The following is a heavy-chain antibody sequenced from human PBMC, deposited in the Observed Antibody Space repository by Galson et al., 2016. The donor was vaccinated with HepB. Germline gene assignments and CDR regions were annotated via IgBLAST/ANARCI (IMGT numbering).Heavy chain of an antibody. J-gene: IGHJ4*02. V-gene: IGHV3-53*01. CDR3: ARDSDSGYSYGSFDF. D-gene: IGHD5-18*01. Sequence: SLRLSCAVSGFTVSFNSMSWVRQAPGKGLEWLSPIYSDGTTHYADSVRGRFTISRDNSRNTLFLQLNSLRAEDTAIYYCARDSDSGYSYGSFDFWGQGTLVTVSS. CDR2: IYSDGTT. CDR1: GFTVSFNS.